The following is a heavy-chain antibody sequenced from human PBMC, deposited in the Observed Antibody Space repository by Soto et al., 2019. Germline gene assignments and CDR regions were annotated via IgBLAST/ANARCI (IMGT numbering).Heavy chain of an antibody. Sequence: SETLSLTCAVSGGSISSGGYSWSWIRQPPGKGLEWIGYIYHSGSTYYNPSLKSRVTISVDRSKNQFSLRLSSVTAADTAVYYCARHFGSGSYYNPLDYWGQGTLVTVSS. D-gene: IGHD3-10*01. V-gene: IGHV4-30-2*01. CDR2: IYHSGST. CDR1: GGSISSGGYS. CDR3: ARHFGSGSYYNPLDY. J-gene: IGHJ4*02.